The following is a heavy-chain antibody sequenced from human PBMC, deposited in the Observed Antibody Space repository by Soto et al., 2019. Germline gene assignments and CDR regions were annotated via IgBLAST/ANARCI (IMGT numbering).Heavy chain of an antibody. J-gene: IGHJ5*02. CDR2: ISGSGGST. D-gene: IGHD3-3*01. Sequence: EVQLLESGGGLVQPGGSLRLSCAASGFTFSSYAMSWVRQAPGKGLEWVSAISGSGGSTYYADSVKGRFTISRDNSKNTLYLQMNSLSAEDTAVYYCAKAEGFWSGPTVNWFDPWGQGTLVTVSS. CDR1: GFTFSSYA. V-gene: IGHV3-23*01. CDR3: AKAEGFWSGPTVNWFDP.